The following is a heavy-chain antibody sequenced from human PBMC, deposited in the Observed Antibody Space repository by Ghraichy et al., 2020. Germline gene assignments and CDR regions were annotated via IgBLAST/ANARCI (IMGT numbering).Heavy chain of an antibody. CDR1: GGSISSGGYY. CDR3: ARATHCSGGSCLFDY. CDR2: IYYSGST. V-gene: IGHV4-31*03. Sequence: SETLSLTCTVSGGSISSGGYYWSWIRQHPGKGLEWIGYIYYSGSTYYNPSLKSRVTISVDTSKNQFSLKLSSVTAADTAVYYCARATHCSGGSCLFDYWGQGTLVTVSS. D-gene: IGHD2-15*01. J-gene: IGHJ4*02.